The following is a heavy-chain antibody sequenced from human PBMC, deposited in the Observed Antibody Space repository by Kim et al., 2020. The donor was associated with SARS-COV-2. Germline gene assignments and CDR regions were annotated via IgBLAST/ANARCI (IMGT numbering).Heavy chain of an antibody. J-gene: IGHJ6*01. V-gene: IGHV4-34*01. CDR2: INHSGST. Sequence: SETLSLTCAVYGGSFSGYYWSWIRQPQGKGLEWIGEINHSGSTNYNPSLKSRVTISVDTSKKQFSLQLSSVTAADTALYSCARAKAVTTLFYYDYGMDV. CDR3: ARAKAVTTLFYYDYGMDV. CDR1: GGSFSGYY. D-gene: IGHD4-17*01.